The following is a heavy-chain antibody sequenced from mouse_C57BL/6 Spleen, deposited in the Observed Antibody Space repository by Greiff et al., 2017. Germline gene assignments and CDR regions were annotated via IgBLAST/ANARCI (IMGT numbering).Heavy chain of an antibody. Sequence: QVTLKESGPGLLQSSQTLSLTCSFSGFSLSTSGMGVSWIRQPSGKGLEWLAHIYWDDDKRYNPSLKSRLTISKDTSRNQVFLKITRVDTADTATYYCARMRYGSSYEGFAYWGQETLVTVSA. CDR3: ARMRYGSSYEGFAY. V-gene: IGHV8-12*01. CDR2: IYWDDDK. J-gene: IGHJ3*01. D-gene: IGHD1-1*01. CDR1: GFSLSTSGMG.